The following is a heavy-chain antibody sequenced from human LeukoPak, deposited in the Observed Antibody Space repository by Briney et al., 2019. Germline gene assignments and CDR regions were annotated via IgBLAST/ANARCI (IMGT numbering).Heavy chain of an antibody. J-gene: IGHJ3*02. D-gene: IGHD6-13*01. Sequence: SETLSLTRAVSGGSISSSNWWSWVRQPPGKGLEWIGEIYHSGSTNYNPSLKSRVTISVDKSKNQFSLKLSSVTAADTAVYYCSPAAGKIGAFDIWGQGTMVTVSS. CDR1: GGSISSSNW. CDR3: SPAAGKIGAFDI. V-gene: IGHV4-4*02. CDR2: IYHSGST.